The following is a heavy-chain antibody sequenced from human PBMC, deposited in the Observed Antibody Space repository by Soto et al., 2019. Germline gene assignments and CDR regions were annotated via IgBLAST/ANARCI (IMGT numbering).Heavy chain of an antibody. CDR1: GFAFTHVW. Sequence: EVQLLESGGDLAEPGGSLRLSCAASGFAFTHVWMTWVRQAPGRGLEWVGRIKRKIDGETTNYAAPVKGRFTISRDDSKKTLYLQMNRMKTDYSAVYYCAADRYCSSNTCPGAFDIWGQGTTV. D-gene: IGHD2-2*01. CDR3: AADRYCSSNTCPGAFDI. V-gene: IGHV3-15*01. J-gene: IGHJ3*02. CDR2: IKRKIDGETT.